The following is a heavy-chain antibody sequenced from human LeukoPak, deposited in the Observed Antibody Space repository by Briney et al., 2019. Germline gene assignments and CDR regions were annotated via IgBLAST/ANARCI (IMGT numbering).Heavy chain of an antibody. J-gene: IGHJ3*02. CDR1: GDSVSSNSAA. D-gene: IGHD1-26*01. Sequence: SQTLSLTCAISGDSVSSNSAAWNWIRQSPSRGLEWLGRTYYRSKWYYDYALSVKSRININPDTSKNQFSLQLNSVTPDDTAVYYCVDISGIYGFGTFDIWGQGTMVTVSS. V-gene: IGHV6-1*01. CDR3: VDISGIYGFGTFDI. CDR2: TYYRSKWYY.